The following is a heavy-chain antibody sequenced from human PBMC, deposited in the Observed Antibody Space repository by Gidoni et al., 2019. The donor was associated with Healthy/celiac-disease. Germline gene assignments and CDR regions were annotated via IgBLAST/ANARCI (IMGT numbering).Heavy chain of an antibody. J-gene: IGHJ6*02. D-gene: IGHD3-10*01. CDR3: ARHRRITMVRGVIMNYYYYGMDV. CDR1: GGSISSSSYY. Sequence: QLQLQESGPGLVKPSETLSLTCTVSGGSISSSSYYWGWIRQPPGKGLEWIGSIYYSGSTYYNPSLKIRVTISVDTSKNQFSLKLSSVTAADTAVYYCARHRRITMVRGVIMNYYYYGMDVWGQGTTVTVSS. V-gene: IGHV4-39*01. CDR2: IYYSGST.